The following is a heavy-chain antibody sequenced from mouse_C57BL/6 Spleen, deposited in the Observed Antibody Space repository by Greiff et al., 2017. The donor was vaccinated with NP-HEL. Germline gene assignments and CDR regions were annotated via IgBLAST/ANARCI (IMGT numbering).Heavy chain of an antibody. J-gene: IGHJ3*01. CDR1: GYTFTSYW. Sequence: QVQLQQPGAELVMPGASVKLSCKASGYTFTSYWMHWVKQRPGQGLEWIGEIDPSDSYTNYNQKFKGKATLTVDKSSSTAYMQLSSLTSEDSAVYYCYGWGSYDGNVAYWGQGTLVTVSA. V-gene: IGHV1-69*01. CDR2: IDPSDSYT. D-gene: IGHD2-12*01. CDR3: YGWGSYDGNVAY.